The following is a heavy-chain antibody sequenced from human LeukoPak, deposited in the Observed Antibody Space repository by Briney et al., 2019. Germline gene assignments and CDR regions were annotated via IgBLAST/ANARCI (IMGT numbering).Heavy chain of an antibody. D-gene: IGHD1-26*01. J-gene: IGHJ3*02. CDR2: IYYSGST. Sequence: SETLSLTCAVYGGSFSGYYWSWIRQPPGKGLEWIGYIYYSGSTNYNPSLKSRVTISVDTSKNQFSLKLSSVTAADTAVYYCARDLSSGSYGTAFDIWGQGTMVIVSS. CDR3: ARDLSSGSYGTAFDI. V-gene: IGHV4-59*01. CDR1: GGSFSGYY.